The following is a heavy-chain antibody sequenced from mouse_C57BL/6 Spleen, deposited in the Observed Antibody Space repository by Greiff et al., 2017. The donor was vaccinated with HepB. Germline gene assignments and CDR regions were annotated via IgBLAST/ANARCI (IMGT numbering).Heavy chain of an antibody. CDR2: IDPSDSYT. J-gene: IGHJ1*03. CDR1: GYTFTSYW. Sequence: QVQLQQPGAELVKPGASVKLSCKASGYTFTSYWMQWVKQRPGQGLEWIGEIDPSDSYTNYNQKFKGKATLTVDTSSSTAYMQLSSLTSEDSAVYYCASPPFYYGSSHWYFDVWGTGTTVTVSS. D-gene: IGHD1-1*01. CDR3: ASPPFYYGSSHWYFDV. V-gene: IGHV1-50*01.